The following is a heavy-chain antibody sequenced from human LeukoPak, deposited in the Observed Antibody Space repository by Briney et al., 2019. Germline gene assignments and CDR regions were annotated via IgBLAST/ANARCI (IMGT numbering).Heavy chain of an antibody. D-gene: IGHD3-22*01. J-gene: IGHJ3*02. Sequence: ASVKVSCKASGYTCTGYYMHWVRQAPGQGLEWMGWINPNSGGTNYAQKFQGRATMTRDTSISTAYMELSRLRSDDTAVYYCWVVITHDAFDIWGQGTMVTVSS. CDR1: GYTCTGYY. CDR2: INPNSGGT. V-gene: IGHV1-2*02. CDR3: WVVITHDAFDI.